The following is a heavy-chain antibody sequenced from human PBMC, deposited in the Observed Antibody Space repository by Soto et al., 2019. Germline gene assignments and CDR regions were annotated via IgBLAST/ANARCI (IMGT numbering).Heavy chain of an antibody. V-gene: IGHV5-10-1*01. D-gene: IGHD2-2*01. CDR1: GYSFTSYW. CDR3: ARLLYPAAHGMDV. CDR2: IDPIYSYT. J-gene: IGHJ6*02. Sequence: GESLKISCKGSGYSFTSYWIIWVRQMPVKGLEFMGSIDPIYSYTNYSPSFQGHVTILSYNSISTSYLQLISLKASDTAMYYFARLLYPAAHGMDVWGQGTTVTVSS.